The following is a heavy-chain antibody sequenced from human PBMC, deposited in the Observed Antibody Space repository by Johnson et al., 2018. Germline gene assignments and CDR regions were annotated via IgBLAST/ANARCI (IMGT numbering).Heavy chain of an antibody. CDR1: GYSFTTYW. CDR2: INSDGSGT. D-gene: IGHD3-10*02. CDR3: AREDGYVLYWYYYYMDV. J-gene: IGHJ6*03. Sequence: VQLVESGAEVKKPGESLRISCKGSGYSFTTYWIGWVRQMPGKGLEWVSRINSDGSGTSYSDSVKGRFTISRDKAKNTVYLQMNRLRAEEKAVYYCAREDGYVLYWYYYYMDVWGKGTTVTVSS. V-gene: IGHV3-74*01.